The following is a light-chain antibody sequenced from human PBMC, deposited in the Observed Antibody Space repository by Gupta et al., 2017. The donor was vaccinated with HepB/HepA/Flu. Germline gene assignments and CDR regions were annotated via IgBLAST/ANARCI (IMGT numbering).Light chain of an antibody. V-gene: IGLV2-14*03. CDR3: TSYTSSSTLGV. J-gene: IGLJ1*01. CDR2: DVT. Sequence: SPLTQPASVSGTAGPAITISCTGTGSDVGGYNFVSWYQQHPGKAPKLMIYDVTFRPSGVSYRFSGSKSGNTASLTISGLQAEDEADYYCTSYTSSSTLGVFGTGTKVTVL. CDR1: GSDVGGYNF.